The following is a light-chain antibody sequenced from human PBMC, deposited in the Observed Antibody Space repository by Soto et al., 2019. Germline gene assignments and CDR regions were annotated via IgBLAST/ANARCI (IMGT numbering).Light chain of an antibody. Sequence: EIVLTQSPGTLSLSPGERATLSCRASQSVSSSYLAWYQQKPGQAPRLLIYGASSRANGIPHRFSGSGAGTDFTLTISRLEPEDFAVYYCQQYGSSPWNFGQGTKVEIK. CDR1: QSVSSSY. CDR3: QQYGSSPWN. J-gene: IGKJ1*01. V-gene: IGKV3-20*01. CDR2: GAS.